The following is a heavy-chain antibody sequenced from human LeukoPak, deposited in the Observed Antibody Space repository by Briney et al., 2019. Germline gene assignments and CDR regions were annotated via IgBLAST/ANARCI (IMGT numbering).Heavy chain of an antibody. CDR1: GGSISSGDYY. Sequence: PSETLSLTCTVSGGSISSGDYYWSWIRQPPGKGLEWIGYIYYSGSTYYNPSLESRVTISVDTSKNQLSLQLTSVTAADTAVYYCTKATQWLAFDYWGRGTLVTVSS. CDR3: TKATQWLAFDY. D-gene: IGHD6-19*01. V-gene: IGHV4-30-4*02. J-gene: IGHJ4*02. CDR2: IYYSGST.